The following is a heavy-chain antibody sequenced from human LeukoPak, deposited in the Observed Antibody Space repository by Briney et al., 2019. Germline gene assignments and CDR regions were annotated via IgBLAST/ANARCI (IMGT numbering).Heavy chain of an antibody. CDR1: GDSISTYH. CDR3: ARDKRHSYGRYFDH. CDR2: MQSTGNS. D-gene: IGHD5-18*01. V-gene: IGHV4-59*01. J-gene: IGHJ4*02. Sequence: SETVSLTCSVSGDSISTYHWNWIRKPPGKGLEWIGYMQSTGNSTSNPSLRSRVTMFVDTSKNQAALILSSVTAADTAVYYCARDKRHSYGRYFDHWGQGALVTVSS.